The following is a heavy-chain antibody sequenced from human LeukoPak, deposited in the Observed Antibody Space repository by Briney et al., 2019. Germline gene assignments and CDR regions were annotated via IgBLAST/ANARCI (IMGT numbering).Heavy chain of an antibody. CDR3: AKDLGDYYDSSAPPEDAFDI. V-gene: IGHV3-23*01. D-gene: IGHD3-22*01. CDR1: GFTFSNYA. J-gene: IGHJ3*02. CDR2: ISGSGSGT. Sequence: GGSLRLSCAASGFTFSNYAVNWVRQAPGKGLEWVSGISGSGSGTYYADSVKGRFTISRDNSKNTLYLQMNSLRAEDTAVYYCAKDLGDYYDSSAPPEDAFDIWGQGTMVTVSS.